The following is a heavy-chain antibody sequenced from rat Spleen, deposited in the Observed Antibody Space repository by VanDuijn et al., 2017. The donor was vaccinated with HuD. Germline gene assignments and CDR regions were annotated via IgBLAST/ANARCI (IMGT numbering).Heavy chain of an antibody. Sequence: QVQLKESGPGLVQPSQTLSLTCTVSGFSLTSYNVHWVRQPTGKGLEWMGVIWTGGSTDYNSALKSRLSISKDTSKSQVFLKMNSLQTEDTATYYCARDRNNWAPDYWGQGVMVTVSS. CDR3: ARDRNNWAPDY. J-gene: IGHJ2*01. CDR2: IWTGGST. CDR1: GFSLTSYN. D-gene: IGHD1-5*01. V-gene: IGHV2-30*01.